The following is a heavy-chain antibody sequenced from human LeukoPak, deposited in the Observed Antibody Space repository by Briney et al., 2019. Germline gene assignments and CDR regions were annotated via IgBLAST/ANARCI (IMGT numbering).Heavy chain of an antibody. CDR3: ASPLGYSSSWYRGVYGMDV. CDR2: INPNSGGT. CDR1: GYTFTGYY. D-gene: IGHD6-13*01. Sequence: ASVKVSCKASGYTFTGYYMHWVRQAPGQGLEWMGWINPNSGGTNYAQKFQGWVTMTRDTSISTAYMELSSLRSEDTAVYYCASPLGYSSSWYRGVYGMDVWGQGTTVTVSS. V-gene: IGHV1-2*04. J-gene: IGHJ6*02.